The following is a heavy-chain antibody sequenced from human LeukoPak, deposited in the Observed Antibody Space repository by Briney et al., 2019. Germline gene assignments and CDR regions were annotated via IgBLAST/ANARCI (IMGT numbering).Heavy chain of an antibody. CDR2: IYYSGST. D-gene: IGHD2-15*01. CDR1: GGSISSYY. Sequence: SETLSLTCTVSGGSISSYYWSWIRQPPGKGLEWIGYIYYSGSTNYNPSLKSRVTISVDTSKNQFSLKLSSVTAADTAVYYCARGYPGGSWYFDYWGQGTLVTVSP. J-gene: IGHJ4*02. CDR3: ARGYPGGSWYFDY. V-gene: IGHV4-59*01.